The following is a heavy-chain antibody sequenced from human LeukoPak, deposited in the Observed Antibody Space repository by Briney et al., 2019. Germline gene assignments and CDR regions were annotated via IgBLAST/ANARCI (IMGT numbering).Heavy chain of an antibody. Sequence: GASVKVSCKASGYTFTSYDINWVRQATGQGLEWMGIINPSGGSTSYAQKFQGRVTMTRDTSTSTVYMELSSLRSEDTAVYYCAREAYYYDSNGYYHPGRYYYGMDVWGQGTTVTVSS. CDR3: AREAYYYDSNGYYHPGRYYYGMDV. D-gene: IGHD3-22*01. CDR1: GYTFTSYD. CDR2: INPSGGST. V-gene: IGHV1-46*01. J-gene: IGHJ6*02.